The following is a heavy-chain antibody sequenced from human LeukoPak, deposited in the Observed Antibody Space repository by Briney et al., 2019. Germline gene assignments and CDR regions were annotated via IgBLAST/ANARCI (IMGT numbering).Heavy chain of an antibody. CDR1: AFTFSSYG. Sequence: AGGSLRLSCAASAFTFSSYGMHWVRQAPGKGLEWVAYIQYDRTNEQYAHSVKGRFRISRDNSKNTLYLQMNSLSPEDTAVYYCANVWGVVVAARFWGKGTTVSISS. V-gene: IGHV3-30*02. J-gene: IGHJ6*04. CDR3: ANVWGVVVAARF. CDR2: IQYDRTNE. D-gene: IGHD2-15*01.